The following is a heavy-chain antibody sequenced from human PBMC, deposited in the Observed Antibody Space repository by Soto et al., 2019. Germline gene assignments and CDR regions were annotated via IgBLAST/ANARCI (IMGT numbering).Heavy chain of an antibody. CDR3: ARDRTYYDFWSGYYTLFDY. J-gene: IGHJ4*02. CDR1: GYTFTSYG. Sequence: GASVKVSCKASGYTFTSYGISWVRQAPGQGLEWMGWISAYNGNTNYAQKLQGRVTMTTDTSTSTAYMELRSLRSDDTAVYYCARDRTYYDFWSGYYTLFDYWGQGTLVTVSS. V-gene: IGHV1-18*01. CDR2: ISAYNGNT. D-gene: IGHD3-3*01.